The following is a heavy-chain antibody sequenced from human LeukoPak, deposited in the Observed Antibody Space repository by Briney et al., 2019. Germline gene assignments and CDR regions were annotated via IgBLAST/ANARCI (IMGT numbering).Heavy chain of an antibody. V-gene: IGHV1-2*06. CDR1: GYTFTGYY. CDR3: ARGPHYALGIYFDY. Sequence: ASVKVSCKASGYTFTGYYMHWVRQAPGQGLEWMGRITPNSGGTNYAQKFQGRVIMTRDTSISTAYMELSRLRSDDTAVYYCARGPHYALGIYFDYWGQGTLVTVSS. D-gene: IGHD7-27*01. J-gene: IGHJ4*02. CDR2: ITPNSGGT.